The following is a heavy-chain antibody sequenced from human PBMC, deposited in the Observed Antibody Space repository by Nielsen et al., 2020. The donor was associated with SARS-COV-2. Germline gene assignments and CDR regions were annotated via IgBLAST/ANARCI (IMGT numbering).Heavy chain of an antibody. Sequence: ASVKVSCKASGYTFTGYYMHWVRQAPGQGLEWMGRINPNSGGTNYAQNLQGRVTMTTDTSTNTAYMELRSLTSDDTAVYYCAREGFGGGTTDYWGQGTLVTVSS. CDR2: INPNSGGT. CDR1: GYTFTGYY. J-gene: IGHJ4*02. V-gene: IGHV1-2*06. CDR3: AREGFGGGTTDY. D-gene: IGHD1-14*01.